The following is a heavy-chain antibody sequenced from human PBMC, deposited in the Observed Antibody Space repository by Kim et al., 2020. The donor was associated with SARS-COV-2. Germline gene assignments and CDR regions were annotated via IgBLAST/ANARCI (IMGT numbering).Heavy chain of an antibody. J-gene: IGHJ5*02. CDR3: ARGMDANHYDILTAFDP. CDR2: MNPNSGNT. Sequence: ASVKVSCKASGYTFTSYDINWVRQATGQGLEWMGWMNPNSGNTGYAQKFQGRVTMTRNTSISTAYMELSSLRSEDTAVYYCARGMDANHYDILTAFDPWGQGTLVTVSS. D-gene: IGHD3-9*01. CDR1: GYTFTSYD. V-gene: IGHV1-8*01.